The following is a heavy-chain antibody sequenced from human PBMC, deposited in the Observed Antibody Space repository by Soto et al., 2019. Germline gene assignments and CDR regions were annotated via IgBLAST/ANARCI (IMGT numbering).Heavy chain of an antibody. D-gene: IGHD6-19*01. CDR1: GYTFTSYW. CDR2: IDCSASYI. Sequence: VQLVQAEAEMKKPGETLTTSCKCSGYTFTSYWITWVRQMPGKGPECVATIDCSASYINYSPSFQGHVTISADKSVSTAYLQWSSLKASDSAMYYCARHDGRGWPFDHWGLGTLVTVSS. V-gene: IGHV5-10-1*01. J-gene: IGHJ4*02. CDR3: ARHDGRGWPFDH.